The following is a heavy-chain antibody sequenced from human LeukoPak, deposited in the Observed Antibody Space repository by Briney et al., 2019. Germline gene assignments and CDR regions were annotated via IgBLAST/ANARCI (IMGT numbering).Heavy chain of an antibody. D-gene: IGHD6-19*01. V-gene: IGHV1-69*13. CDR1: AGTFSRYA. J-gene: IGHJ4*02. CDR2: IIPMFGIA. Sequence: ASVKVSCKASAGTFSRYAISWVRQAPGPGLEWMGGIIPMFGIANYAQKFQGRVTITADESTSTAYMELSSLRSEDTAVYYCARDRPYTGGWRGFDYWGQGTLVTVSS. CDR3: ARDRPYTGGWRGFDY.